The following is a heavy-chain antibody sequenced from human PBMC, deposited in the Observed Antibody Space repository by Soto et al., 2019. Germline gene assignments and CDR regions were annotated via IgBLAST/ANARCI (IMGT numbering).Heavy chain of an antibody. V-gene: IGHV3-30-3*01. CDR3: ARQGMAARKYFHKYLDV. CDR2: ISYDGSNT. D-gene: IGHD6-6*01. CDR1: GFTFSDYA. Sequence: QVQLVESGGGVVQPGRSLRLSCAASGFTFSDYAFHWVRQAPGKGLEWVTLISYDGSNTYFADSVKGRFTISRDNSQKTLYLQMNSLRAEDTAVYYCARQGMAARKYFHKYLDVWGQGTTVIVSS. J-gene: IGHJ6*02.